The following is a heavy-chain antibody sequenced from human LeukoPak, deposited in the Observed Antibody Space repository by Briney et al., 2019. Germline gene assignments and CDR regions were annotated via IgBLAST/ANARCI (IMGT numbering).Heavy chain of an antibody. V-gene: IGHV4-59*01. CDR2: IYYSGST. CDR1: GGSISSYY. CDR3: ARDEEGGDGYNYFDY. Sequence: SETLSLTCTVSGGSISSYYWSWIRQPPGKGLEWIGYIYYSGSTNYNPSLKSRVTISVDTSKNQFSLKLSSVTAADTAVYYCARDEEGGDGYNYFDYWGQGTLVTVSS. J-gene: IGHJ4*02. D-gene: IGHD5-24*01.